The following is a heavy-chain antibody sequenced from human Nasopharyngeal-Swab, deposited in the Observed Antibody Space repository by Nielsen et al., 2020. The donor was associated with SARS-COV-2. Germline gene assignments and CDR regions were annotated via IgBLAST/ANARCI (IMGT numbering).Heavy chain of an antibody. CDR2: ISYDGSNK. CDR3: ARPSGSYPFDY. J-gene: IGHJ4*02. Sequence: GGSLRLSCAASGFTFSSYGMNWVRQAPGKVLEWVAVISYDGSNKYYADSVKGRFTISRDNSKNTLYLQMNSLRAEDTAVYYCARPSGSYPFDYWGQGTLVTVSS. D-gene: IGHD1-26*01. CDR1: GFTFSSYG. V-gene: IGHV3-30*03.